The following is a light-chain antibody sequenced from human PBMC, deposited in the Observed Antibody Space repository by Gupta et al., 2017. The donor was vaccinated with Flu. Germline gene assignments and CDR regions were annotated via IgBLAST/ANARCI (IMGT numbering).Light chain of an antibody. CDR2: EVS. J-gene: IGLJ1*01. V-gene: IGLV2-14*01. CDR3: SSYTSSSTPYV. CDR1: SSDVGGYNY. Sequence: QSALTQPASVSGSPGQSLTISCNGTSSDVGGYNYVSWYQQHPGKAPKLMIYEVSNRPSGVSNRFSGSKSGNTASLTISGLQAEDEADYYCSSYTSSSTPYVFGTGTKVTVL.